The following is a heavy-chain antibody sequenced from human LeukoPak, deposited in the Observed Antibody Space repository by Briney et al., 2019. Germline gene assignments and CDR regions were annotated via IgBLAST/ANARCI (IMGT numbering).Heavy chain of an antibody. D-gene: IGHD6-19*01. CDR1: GFTFSSYG. Sequence: PGGSLRLSCAASGFTFSSYGMHWVRQAPGKGLEWVAFIRPDGSNKYYADSVKGRFTTSRDNSKNTLYLQMDSLRAEDTAVYYCAKAYGSGWYYYFDYWGQGTLVTVSS. J-gene: IGHJ4*02. V-gene: IGHV3-30*02. CDR2: IRPDGSNK. CDR3: AKAYGSGWYYYFDY.